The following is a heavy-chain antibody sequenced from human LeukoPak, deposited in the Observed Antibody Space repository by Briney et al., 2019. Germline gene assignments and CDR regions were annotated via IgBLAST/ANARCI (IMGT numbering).Heavy chain of an antibody. CDR1: GYTFTSYG. Sequence: ASVKVSCKASGYTFTSYGISWVRQAPGQGLEWMGWISAYNGNTNYAQKLQGRVTMTTDTSTSTAYMELRSLRSDDTAVYYCAKGQTTVTTRGPDDYWGQGTLVTVSS. D-gene: IGHD4-17*01. J-gene: IGHJ4*02. V-gene: IGHV1-18*01. CDR3: AKGQTTVTTRGPDDY. CDR2: ISAYNGNT.